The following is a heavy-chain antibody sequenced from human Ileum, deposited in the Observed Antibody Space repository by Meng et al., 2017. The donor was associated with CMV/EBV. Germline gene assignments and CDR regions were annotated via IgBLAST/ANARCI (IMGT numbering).Heavy chain of an antibody. Sequence: GGPLRSPCAVPGFTFSNFWMSWVRQAPGKGREWVANIKEDGTDKNYVDSVKGRFTISRDNDKKSLYLQMNSLRAEDTAVYYCAAGRLGGATALDYWGQGTLVTVSS. D-gene: IGHD1-26*01. CDR1: GFTFSNFW. J-gene: IGHJ4*02. CDR2: IKEDGTDK. V-gene: IGHV3-7*01. CDR3: AAGRLGGATALDY.